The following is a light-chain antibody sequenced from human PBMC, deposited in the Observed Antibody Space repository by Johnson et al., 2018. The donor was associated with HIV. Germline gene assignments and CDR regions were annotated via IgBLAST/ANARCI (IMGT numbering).Light chain of an antibody. CDR1: TSKIGNNY. CDR3: GTWDSSLSSRYV. J-gene: IGLJ1*01. V-gene: IGLV1-51*01. CDR2: DNN. Sequence: QSVLTQPPSVSAAPGQKVTISCSGSTSKIGNNYVSWYQHLPGAAPKLLIYDNNKRPSGIPDRFSGSKSGTSATLGITGLQTGDDADYYCGTWDSSLSSRYVFGTGTKVTVL.